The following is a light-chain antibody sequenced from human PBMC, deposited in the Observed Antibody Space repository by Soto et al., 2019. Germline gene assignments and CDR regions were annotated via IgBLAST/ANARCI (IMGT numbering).Light chain of an antibody. CDR3: QQYDSSSWT. J-gene: IGKJ1*01. CDR1: QSVSSSY. CDR2: GAS. Sequence: EIVLTQSPGTLSLSPGERATLSCRASQSVSSSYLVWYQQKPGQAPRLLIYGASSRATGIPDRFSGSGSGTDFLLTISRLEPEDVAVYYCQQYDSSSWTFGQGTKVEIK. V-gene: IGKV3-20*01.